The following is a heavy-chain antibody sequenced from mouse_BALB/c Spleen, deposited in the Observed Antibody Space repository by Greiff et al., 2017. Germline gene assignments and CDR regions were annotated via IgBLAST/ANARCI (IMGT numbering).Heavy chain of an antibody. CDR1: GFTFSGFG. J-gene: IGHJ3*01. D-gene: IGHD1-1*01. CDR2: ISSGSSTI. CDR3: ARKNYSWFAY. V-gene: IGHV5-17*02. Sequence: EVLLVESGGGLVQPGGSRKLSCAASGFTFSGFGMHWVRQAPEKGLEWVAYISSGSSTIYYADTVKGRFTISRDNPKNTLFLQMTRLRSEDTAMYDCARKNYSWFAYWGQGTLVTVSA.